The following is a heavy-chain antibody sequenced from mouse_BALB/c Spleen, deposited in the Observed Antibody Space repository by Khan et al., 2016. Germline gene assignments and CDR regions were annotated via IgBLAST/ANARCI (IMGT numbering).Heavy chain of an antibody. Sequence: EVKLLESGGGLVQPGGSLKLSCAASGFDFSRYWMSWVRQAPGKGLEWLGEINPDSSTINYTPSLKDKFIISRDNAKNTLYLQMSRVRSEDTALYYCASTFWYFDVWGAGTTVTVSS. J-gene: IGHJ1*01. CDR1: GFDFSRYW. V-gene: IGHV4-1*02. CDR2: INPDSSTI. CDR3: ASTFWYFDV.